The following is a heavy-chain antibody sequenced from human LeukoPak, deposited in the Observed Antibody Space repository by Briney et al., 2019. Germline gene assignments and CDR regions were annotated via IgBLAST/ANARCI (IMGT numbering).Heavy chain of an antibody. D-gene: IGHD3/OR15-3a*01. Sequence: GRSLRLSCAASGFTFDDYAMHWVRQAPGKGLEWVSGINWNSVRIVYADSVKGRFTISRDNTKNSLYLQMNSLRAEDTALYCCAKDMGDFWTGYPMDVWGKGTTVTVSS. J-gene: IGHJ6*03. CDR1: GFTFDDYA. V-gene: IGHV3-9*01. CDR2: INWNSVRI. CDR3: AKDMGDFWTGYPMDV.